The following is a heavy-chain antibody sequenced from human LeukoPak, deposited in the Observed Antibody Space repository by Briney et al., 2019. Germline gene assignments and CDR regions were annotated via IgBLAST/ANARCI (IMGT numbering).Heavy chain of an antibody. CDR1: SGSISSYY. CDR3: ARGKTYYDVSKDAFDI. D-gene: IGHD3-22*01. Sequence: SETLSLTCTVSSGSISSYYWSWIRQPPGKGLEWIGYIYYSGSTNYNPSLKSRVTISVDTSKNQFSLKLSSVTAADTAVYYCARGKTYYDVSKDAFDIWGQGTMVTISS. J-gene: IGHJ3*02. V-gene: IGHV4-59*01. CDR2: IYYSGST.